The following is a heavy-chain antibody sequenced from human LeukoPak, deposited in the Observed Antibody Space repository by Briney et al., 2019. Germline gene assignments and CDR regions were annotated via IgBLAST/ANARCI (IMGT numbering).Heavy chain of an antibody. CDR3: ARSPDILTGEKFDY. J-gene: IGHJ4*02. V-gene: IGHV1-2*02. Sequence: ASVKVSCKASGYTFTGYYVHWVRQAPGQGLEWMGWMNPKSGGTNYAQKFEARVTMNRDPSISTAYMELSRLRFDDTAVYYCARSPDILTGEKFDYWGQGTLVTVSS. D-gene: IGHD3-9*01. CDR2: MNPKSGGT. CDR1: GYTFTGYY.